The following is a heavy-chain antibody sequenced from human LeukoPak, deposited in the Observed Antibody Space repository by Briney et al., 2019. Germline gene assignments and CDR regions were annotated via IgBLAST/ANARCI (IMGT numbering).Heavy chain of an antibody. CDR1: GFTFSSYA. D-gene: IGHD6-19*01. V-gene: IGHV3-23*01. CDR3: GEGAVAGTSDY. Sequence: GGSLRLSCAASGFTFSSYAMSWVRQAPGEGLQWVSGISGSGSSTYHADSVRGRFTISRDNSKNTLYLQMNSLRAEDTAVYYCGEGAVAGTSDYWGQGTLVTVSS. CDR2: ISGSGSST. J-gene: IGHJ4*02.